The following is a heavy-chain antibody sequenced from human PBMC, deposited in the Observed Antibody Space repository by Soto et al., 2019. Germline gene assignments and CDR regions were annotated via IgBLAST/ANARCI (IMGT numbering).Heavy chain of an antibody. V-gene: IGHV1-69*06. D-gene: IGHD6-13*01. Sequence: QVQLVQSGAEAKKPGSSVKVSCKTSGGTFSSYAISWVRQAPGQGLEWMGGIVPLFRTTNYAQKFQGRVTITADTSTYTVYMELSRLRYGDTAVYYCARGGYSSTWSNLLDRSGLDVWGQGTTVTVSS. CDR2: IVPLFRTT. J-gene: IGHJ6*02. CDR1: GGTFSSYA. CDR3: ARGGYSSTWSNLLDRSGLDV.